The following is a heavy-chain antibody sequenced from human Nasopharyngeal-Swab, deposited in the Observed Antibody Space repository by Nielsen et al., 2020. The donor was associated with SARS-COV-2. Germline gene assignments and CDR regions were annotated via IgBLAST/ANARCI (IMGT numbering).Heavy chain of an antibody. CDR1: DYSISSYY. CDR3: ARVHYYDSTYYYYGLDV. CDR2: IYYSGSP. V-gene: IGHV4-59*13. D-gene: IGHD3-22*01. Sequence: SETLSLTCTVSDYSISSYYWTWIRRPPGKGLEWIGYIYYSGSPNYNPSLKSRVTLSLDTSKSQPSLKLSSVTAADTAVYYCARVHYYDSTYYYYGLDVWGQGTTVTVSS. J-gene: IGHJ6*02.